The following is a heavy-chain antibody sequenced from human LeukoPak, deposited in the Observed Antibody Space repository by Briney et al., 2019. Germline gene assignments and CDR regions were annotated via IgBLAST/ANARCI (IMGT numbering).Heavy chain of an antibody. D-gene: IGHD3-3*01. CDR1: GGSFSGYY. V-gene: IGHV4-34*01. Sequence: SETLSLTCAVYGGSFSGYYWSWIRQPPGKGLEWIGEINHSGSTNYNPHIKSRVTISVDTSKNQFSLKLGSVTAADTAVYYCARSGAAWGGYPPHASDIWGQGTMVSVSS. CDR3: ARSGAAWGGYPPHASDI. J-gene: IGHJ3*02. CDR2: INHSGST.